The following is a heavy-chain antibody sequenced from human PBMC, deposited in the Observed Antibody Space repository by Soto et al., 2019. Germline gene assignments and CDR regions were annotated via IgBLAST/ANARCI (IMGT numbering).Heavy chain of an antibody. CDR1: GYTFTSYY. Sequence: QVQLVQSGAEVKKPGASVKVSCKASGYTFTSYYMHWVRQAPGQGLEWMGIINPSGGSTSYAQKFQGRVTTTRDTPTSTVYMELCSLRSEDTAVYYCAREIDCSGGSCYSDYYYGMDVWGQGTTVTVSS. J-gene: IGHJ6*02. CDR3: AREIDCSGGSCYSDYYYGMDV. D-gene: IGHD2-15*01. CDR2: INPSGGST. V-gene: IGHV1-46*01.